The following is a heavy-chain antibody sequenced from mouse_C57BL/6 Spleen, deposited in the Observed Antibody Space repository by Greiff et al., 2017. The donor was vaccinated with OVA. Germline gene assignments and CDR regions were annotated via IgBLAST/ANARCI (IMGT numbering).Heavy chain of an antibody. J-gene: IGHJ1*03. CDR2: IDPSDSYT. CDR1: GYTFTSYW. Sequence: QVQLQQPGAELVRPGTSVKLSCKASGYTFTSYWMHWVKQRPGQGLEWIGVIDPSDSYTNYNQKFKGKATLTVDTSSSTAYMQISSLTSEDAAVYYCARRDFTGTGYFDVWGTGTTVTVSS. V-gene: IGHV1-59*01. CDR3: ARRDFTGTGYFDV. D-gene: IGHD1-1*01.